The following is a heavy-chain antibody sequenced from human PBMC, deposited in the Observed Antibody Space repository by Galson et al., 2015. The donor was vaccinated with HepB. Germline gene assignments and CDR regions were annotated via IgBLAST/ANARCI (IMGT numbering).Heavy chain of an antibody. Sequence: SVKVSCKASGYTFSTYSIIWVRQAPGQGLEWMGWISPYNCYTNYTQKLQGRVTMTTDTSTSTAFMELRSLRSDDTAVYYCARGALVVAVGATQNNWFGPWGQGTLVTVSS. CDR1: GYTFSTYS. V-gene: IGHV1-18*01. CDR3: ARGALVVAVGATQNNWFGP. CDR2: ISPYNCYT. J-gene: IGHJ5*02. D-gene: IGHD2-15*01.